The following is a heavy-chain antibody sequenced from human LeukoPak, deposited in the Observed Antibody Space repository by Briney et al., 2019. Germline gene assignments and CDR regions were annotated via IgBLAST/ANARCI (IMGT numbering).Heavy chain of an antibody. CDR2: IYPGDSDT. CDR3: ARPLIPVAEDAFDI. D-gene: IGHD6-19*01. Sequence: GESLKISCKGSGYRFTNYWIGWVRQMPGKGLEWMGIIYPGDSDTKYSPPFQGQVTISADKSISTAYLQWNSLKASDTAMYYCARPLIPVAEDAFDIWGQGTMVTVSS. V-gene: IGHV5-51*01. J-gene: IGHJ3*02. CDR1: GYRFTNYW.